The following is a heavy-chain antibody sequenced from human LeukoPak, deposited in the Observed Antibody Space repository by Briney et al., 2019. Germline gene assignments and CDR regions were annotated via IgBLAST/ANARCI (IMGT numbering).Heavy chain of an antibody. CDR2: INHSGST. V-gene: IGHV4-34*01. J-gene: IGHJ6*02. CDR3: ARDVYYYGMDV. Sequence: SETLSLTCAVYGGSFSGYYWSWIRQPPGKGLEWIGEINHSGSTNYNPSLKSRVTISVDTSKNQFSLKLSSVTAADTAVYYCARDVYYYGMDVWGQGTTVTVSS. CDR1: GGSFSGYY.